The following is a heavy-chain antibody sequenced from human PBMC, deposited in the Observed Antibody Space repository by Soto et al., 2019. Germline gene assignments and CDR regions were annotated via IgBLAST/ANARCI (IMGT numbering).Heavy chain of an antibody. V-gene: IGHV1-69*13. J-gene: IGHJ4*02. D-gene: IGHD6-19*01. CDR1: GGTFKSFT. CDR2: IIPIFETA. CDR3: ATKGVSGWFFDY. Sequence: SVKVSCKASGGTFKSFTFTWGRQAPGQGLEWMGGIIPIFETANYAQKFQDRVTITADESTSTVYMELSSLRSADTAVYYCATKGVSGWFFDYWGQGTVVTVSS.